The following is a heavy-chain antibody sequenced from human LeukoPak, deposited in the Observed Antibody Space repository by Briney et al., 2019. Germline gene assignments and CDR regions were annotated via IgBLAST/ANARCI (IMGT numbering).Heavy chain of an antibody. J-gene: IGHJ4*02. CDR3: ARDAEGGSSWYDY. D-gene: IGHD6-13*01. Sequence: ASVKVSCKAYGYSITDYYGHWVRQAPGQGLEWMGIINPSGRSTTNAQKFQGRVTLTRDTSTNTIYMGLSSLRSDDTAVYYCARDAEGGSSWYDYWGQGTLVTVSS. CDR1: GYSITDYY. V-gene: IGHV1-46*01. CDR2: INPSGRST.